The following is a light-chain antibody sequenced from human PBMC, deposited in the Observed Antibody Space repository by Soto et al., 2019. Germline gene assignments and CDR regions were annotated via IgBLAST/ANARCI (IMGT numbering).Light chain of an antibody. CDR3: QQYNTYSYT. V-gene: IGKV1-5*03. CDR1: QHIGTW. J-gene: IGKJ2*01. Sequence: IQMAQSPSALSASVGDRVTITCRASQHIGTWLAWYQQKPGKAPKLLIHEASILNSGVPSRFSGSGSGRDFTLTINSLQPDDFATYYCQQYNTYSYTFGQGTTLEI. CDR2: EAS.